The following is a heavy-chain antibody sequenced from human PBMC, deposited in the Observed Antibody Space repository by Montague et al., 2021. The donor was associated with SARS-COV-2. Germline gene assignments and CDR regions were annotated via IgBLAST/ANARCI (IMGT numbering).Heavy chain of an antibody. Sequence: SETLSLTCIVSGGSASSGSYYWSWIRQPPGKGLEWIGYIYYSGSTNYNPSLKSRVTISVDTSKNQFSLKLSSVTAADTAVYYCARDPWRITIFGVVTRYGMDVWGQGTTVTVSS. CDR3: ARDPWRITIFGVVTRYGMDV. J-gene: IGHJ6*02. CDR2: IYYSGST. CDR1: GGSASSGSYY. V-gene: IGHV4-61*01. D-gene: IGHD3-3*01.